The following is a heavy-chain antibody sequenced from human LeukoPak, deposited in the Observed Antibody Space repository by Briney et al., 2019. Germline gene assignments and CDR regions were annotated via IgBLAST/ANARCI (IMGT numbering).Heavy chain of an antibody. Sequence: GESLKISCKASGYSFSSNWIGWVRQMPGKGQEWMGIIYPGDSETKYSPSFQGQVIISADKSINTAFLQWSSLKASDTAMYYCARNINAFGGVIAAFDYWGQGTLVTVSS. D-gene: IGHD3-16*02. CDR3: ARNINAFGGVIAAFDY. CDR2: IYPGDSET. V-gene: IGHV5-51*01. CDR1: GYSFSSNW. J-gene: IGHJ4*02.